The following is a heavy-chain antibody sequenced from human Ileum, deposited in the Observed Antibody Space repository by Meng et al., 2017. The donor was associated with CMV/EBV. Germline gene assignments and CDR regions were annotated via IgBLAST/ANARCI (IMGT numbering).Heavy chain of an antibody. CDR2: INDNGDT. D-gene: IGHD6-13*01. CDR3: ARGDIAASLEF. CDR1: GGSFSVYR. V-gene: IGHV4-34*01. J-gene: IGHJ4*02. Sequence: VPLQQWGVGLLKPSETLSLTCAVYGGSFSVYRWSWIRQPPGKGLQWIGEINDNGDTNYDPSLNSRVTISVDTSKKQFSLRLTSVTAADTAMYYCARGDIAASLEFWDQGTLVTVSS.